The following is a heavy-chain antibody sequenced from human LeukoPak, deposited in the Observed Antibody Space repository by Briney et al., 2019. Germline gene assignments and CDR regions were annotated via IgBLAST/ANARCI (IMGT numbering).Heavy chain of an antibody. CDR3: ARNPGYYYDSRIDY. D-gene: IGHD3-22*01. CDR1: GGTFSSYA. Sequence: SVKVSCKASGGTFSSYAISWVQQAPGQGLEWMGGIIPIFGTANYAQKFQGRVTITADESTSTAYMELSSLRSEDTAVYYCARNPGYYYDSRIDYWGQGTLVTVSS. V-gene: IGHV1-69*13. J-gene: IGHJ4*02. CDR2: IIPIFGTA.